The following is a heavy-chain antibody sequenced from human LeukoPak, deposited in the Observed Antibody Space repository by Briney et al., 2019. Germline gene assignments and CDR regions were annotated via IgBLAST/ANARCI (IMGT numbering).Heavy chain of an antibody. CDR2: IYTSGRT. V-gene: IGHV4-4*07. J-gene: IGHJ5*02. Sequence: SETLSLTCTVSGGSISNYYWSWIRQPAGKGLEWIGRIYTSGRTNYNPSLMSRVTMSVDTSKNQFSLNLNSVTAADTAVYYCAAGSFMVRGVMGWFDPWGQGTLVTVSS. D-gene: IGHD3-10*01. CDR3: AAGSFMVRGVMGWFDP. CDR1: GGSISNYY.